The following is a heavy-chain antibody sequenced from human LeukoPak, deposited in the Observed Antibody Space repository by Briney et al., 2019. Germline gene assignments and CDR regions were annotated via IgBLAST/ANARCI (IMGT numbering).Heavy chain of an antibody. CDR1: GFTFSNYG. V-gene: IGHV3-23*01. J-gene: IGHJ4*02. CDR2: ISSGGGYT. CDR3: AKEGCTSTSCTTFDS. D-gene: IGHD2-2*01. Sequence: GGSLRLSCAASGFTFSNYGMSWVRQAPGKGLEWVSAISSGGGYTYYADSMKGRFTISRDNSQSTLYLQMNSLRAEDTAVYFCAKEGCTSTSCTTFDSWGQGTLVTVSS.